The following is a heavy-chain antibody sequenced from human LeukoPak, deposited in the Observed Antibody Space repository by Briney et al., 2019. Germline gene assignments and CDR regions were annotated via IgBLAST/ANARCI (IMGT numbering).Heavy chain of an antibody. Sequence: PGGSLRLSCAASGFTFSIYAMSWVRQAPGKGLEWVSAISGSGGSTYYADSVKGRFTISRDNSKNTLYLQMNSLRAEDTAVYYCAKHYYDSSGYYGDSYFDYWGQGTLVTVSS. J-gene: IGHJ4*02. V-gene: IGHV3-23*01. CDR2: ISGSGGST. CDR3: AKHYYDSSGYYGDSYFDY. CDR1: GFTFSIYA. D-gene: IGHD3-22*01.